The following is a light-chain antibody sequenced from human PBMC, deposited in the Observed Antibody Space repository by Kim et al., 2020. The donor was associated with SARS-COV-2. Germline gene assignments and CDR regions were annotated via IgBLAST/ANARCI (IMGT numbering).Light chain of an antibody. CDR3: KSRDSSGNPV. Sequence: SVVMVQICKITCQEDSLRNFFANWYQQKEGRAPVIVIYGKKRPSGIPDRFSGSSSGNTASLIISGAQAEDASDYFCKSRDSSGNPVFGGGTSLTVL. CDR2: GKK. J-gene: IGLJ3*02. V-gene: IGLV3-19*01. CDR1: SLRNFF.